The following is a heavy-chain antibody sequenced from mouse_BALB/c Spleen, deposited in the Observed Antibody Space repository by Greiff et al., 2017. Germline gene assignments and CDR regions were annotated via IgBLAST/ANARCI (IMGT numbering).Heavy chain of an antibody. CDR1: GFNIKDYY. V-gene: IGHV14-1*02. CDR3: AREGVYAPWFAY. J-gene: IGHJ3*01. D-gene: IGHD2-12*01. Sequence: EVQLQQSGAELVRPGALVKLSCKASGFNIKDYYMHWVKQRPEQGLEWIGWIDPENGNTIYDPKFQGKASITADTSSNTAYLQLSSLTSEDTAVYYCAREGVYAPWFAYWGQGTLVTVSA. CDR2: IDPENGNT.